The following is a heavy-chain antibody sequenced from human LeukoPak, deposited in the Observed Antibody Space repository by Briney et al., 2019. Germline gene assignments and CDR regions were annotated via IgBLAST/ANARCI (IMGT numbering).Heavy chain of an antibody. D-gene: IGHD5-18*01. CDR2: INPSGGST. CDR3: ARGGYSYGLCDY. CDR1: GYTFTSYY. V-gene: IGHV1-46*01. Sequence: ASVKVSCKASGYTFTSYYMHWVRQAPGQGLEWMGIINPSGGSTTYAQKFQGRVTMTRGTSTSTVYMELRSLRSDDTAVYYCARGGYSYGLCDYWGQGTLVTVSS. J-gene: IGHJ4*02.